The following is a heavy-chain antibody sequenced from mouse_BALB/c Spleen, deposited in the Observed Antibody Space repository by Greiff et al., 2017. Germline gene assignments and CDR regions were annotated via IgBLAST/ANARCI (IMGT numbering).Heavy chain of an antibody. CDR2: IWGDGST. Sequence: QVQLQQSGPGLVAPSQSLSITCTVSGFSLTGYGVNWVRQPPGKGLEWMGMIWGDGSTDYNSALKSRLSISKDNSKSQVFLKMNSLQTDDTARYYCAREGNYESWFAYWGQGTLVTVSA. CDR1: GFSLTGYG. CDR3: AREGNYESWFAY. J-gene: IGHJ3*01. V-gene: IGHV2-6-7*01. D-gene: IGHD2-1*01.